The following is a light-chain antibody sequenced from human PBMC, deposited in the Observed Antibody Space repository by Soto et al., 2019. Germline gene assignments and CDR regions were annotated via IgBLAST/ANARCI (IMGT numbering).Light chain of an antibody. V-gene: IGLV1-44*01. CDR3: AAWDDTLNGPV. CDR1: SSNIGSNS. CDR2: GSN. Sequence: QSVLTQPPSAPGTPGQRVSISCSGSSSNIGSNSVTWYQQFLGKAPKLLIYGSNQRPSGVPDRFSGSKSGTSASLAISGLQSEDESDYYCAAWDDTLNGPVFGGGTKVTVL. J-gene: IGLJ2*01.